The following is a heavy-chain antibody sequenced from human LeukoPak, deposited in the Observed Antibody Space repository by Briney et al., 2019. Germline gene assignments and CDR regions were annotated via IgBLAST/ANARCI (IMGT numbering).Heavy chain of an antibody. CDR2: IYYSGST. Sequence: PSATLSLTCTVSGGSISSYYWSWTRHPPGKGLEWIGYIYYSGSTNYTPYLKSRVTISVATSKHQFSLKLSSVTAADTAVYYCARQRGQHDFWSGYDIWFDPWGQGTLVTVSS. D-gene: IGHD3-3*01. CDR3: ARQRGQHDFWSGYDIWFDP. J-gene: IGHJ5*02. V-gene: IGHV4-59*08. CDR1: GGSISSYY.